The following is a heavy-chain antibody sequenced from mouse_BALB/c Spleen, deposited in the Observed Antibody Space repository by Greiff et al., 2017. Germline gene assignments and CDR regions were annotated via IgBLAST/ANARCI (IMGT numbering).Heavy chain of an antibody. CDR3: ATYYFDY. CDR2: ISRGSSTI. J-gene: IGHJ2*01. V-gene: IGHV5-17*02. CDR1: GFTFSSSG. Sequence: EVMLVQSGGGLVQPGGSRKLSCAASGFTFSSSGMHWVRQAPEKGLEWVAYISRGSSTIYYADTVQGRFTISRDNPKNTLFLQMTSLRSEDTAMYYCATYYFDYWGQGTALTVTS.